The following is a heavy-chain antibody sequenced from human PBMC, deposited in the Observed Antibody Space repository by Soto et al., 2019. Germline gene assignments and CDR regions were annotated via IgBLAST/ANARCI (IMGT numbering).Heavy chain of an antibody. D-gene: IGHD3-22*01. V-gene: IGHV4-34*01. CDR1: GGSFSGYY. Sequence: SETLSLTCAVYGGSFSGYYWSWIRQPPGKGLEWIGEINHSGSTNYNPSLKSRVTISVDTSKNQFSLKLSSVTAADTAVYYCAREKGSNYYDSSGYPDYWGQGTLVTVS. CDR2: INHSGST. J-gene: IGHJ4*02. CDR3: AREKGSNYYDSSGYPDY.